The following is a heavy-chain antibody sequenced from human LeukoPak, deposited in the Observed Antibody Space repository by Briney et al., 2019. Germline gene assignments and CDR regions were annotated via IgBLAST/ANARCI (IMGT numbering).Heavy chain of an antibody. CDR1: GGSISSYY. D-gene: IGHD2-8*01. J-gene: IGHJ4*02. CDR3: ARWPTNGQAFDY. CDR2: IYYSGST. V-gene: IGHV4-59*01. Sequence: KPSETLSLTCTVSGGSISSYYWSWIRQPPGKGLEWIGYIYYSGSTNYNPSLKSRVTISVDTSKNQFSLKLSSVTAADTAVYYCARWPTNGQAFDYWGQGTLVSVSS.